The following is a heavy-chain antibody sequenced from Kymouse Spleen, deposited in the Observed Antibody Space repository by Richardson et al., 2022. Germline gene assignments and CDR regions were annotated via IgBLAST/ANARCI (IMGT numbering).Heavy chain of an antibody. CDR2: IYYSGST. CDR3: ARQCSSTSCYAYYGSGSYYNYYYYGMDV. D-gene: IGHD3-10*01. CDR1: GGSISSSSYY. Sequence: QLQLQESGPGLVKPSETLSLTCTVSGGSISSSSYYWGWIRQPPGKGLEWIGSIYYSGSTYYNPSLKSRVTISVDTSKNQFSLKLSSVTAADTAVYYCARQCSSTSCYAYYGSGSYYNYYYYGMDVWGQGTTVTVSS. J-gene: IGHJ6*02. V-gene: IGHV4-39*01.